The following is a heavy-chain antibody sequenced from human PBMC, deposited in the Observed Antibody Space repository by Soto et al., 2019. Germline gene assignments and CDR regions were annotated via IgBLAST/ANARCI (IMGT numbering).Heavy chain of an antibody. CDR1: GFTFSIFS. CDR3: ARQTWDYHSPNFDY. J-gene: IGHJ4*02. V-gene: IGHV3-48*02. D-gene: IGHD3-16*01. Sequence: GGSLRLSCAASGFTFSIFSMNWVRQAPGKGLEWVSYIDSRTTTIYYADSVKGRFTISRDNARNSLYLQMNSLRDEDTAVYYCARQTWDYHSPNFDYWGLGTLVTVSS. CDR2: IDSRTTTI.